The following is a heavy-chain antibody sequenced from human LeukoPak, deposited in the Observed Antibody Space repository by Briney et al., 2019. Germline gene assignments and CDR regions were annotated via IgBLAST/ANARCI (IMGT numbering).Heavy chain of an antibody. CDR1: GYTFTSYY. CDR3: YYDSSGYPPYYFDY. D-gene: IGHD3-22*01. CDR2: INPSGGST. Sequence: ASVKGSCKASGYTFTSYYIHWVRQAPGQWLEWMGIINPSGGSTSYAQKFQGRVTMTRDTSMSTVYMELSSFFFQAEDGKRGYYDSSGYPPYYFDYWGQGTLVTVSS. V-gene: IGHV1-46*01. J-gene: IGHJ4*02.